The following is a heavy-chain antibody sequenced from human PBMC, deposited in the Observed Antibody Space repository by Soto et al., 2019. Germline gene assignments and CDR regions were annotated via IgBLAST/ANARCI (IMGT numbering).Heavy chain of an antibody. D-gene: IGHD1-1*01. CDR2: ISSNGGST. CDR1: GFTFSSYA. Sequence: PGGSLRLSCSASGFTFSSYAMHWVRQAPGKGLEYVSAISSNGGSTYYADSVKGRFTISRDNSKNTLYLQMNSLRAEDTAVYYCVKALDPDFSDIDSWGQGTPVTVSS. V-gene: IGHV3-64D*06. CDR3: VKALDPDFSDIDS. J-gene: IGHJ5*01.